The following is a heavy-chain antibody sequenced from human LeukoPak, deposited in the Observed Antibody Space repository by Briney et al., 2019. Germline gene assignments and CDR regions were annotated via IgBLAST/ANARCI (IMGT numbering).Heavy chain of an antibody. V-gene: IGHV3-21*01. CDR1: GFTFSSYS. Sequence: PGGSLRLSCAASGFTFSSYSMNWVRQAPGKGLEWVSSISSSSSYIYYADSVKGRFTISRDNAKNSLYLQMNSLRAEDTAVYYCARAFKTIVVVPVARGYFDYWGQGTLVTVSS. D-gene: IGHD2-2*01. CDR2: ISSSSSYI. CDR3: ARAFKTIVVVPVARGYFDY. J-gene: IGHJ4*02.